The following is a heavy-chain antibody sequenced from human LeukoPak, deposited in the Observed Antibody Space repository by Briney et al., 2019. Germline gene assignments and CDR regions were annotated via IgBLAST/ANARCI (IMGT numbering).Heavy chain of an antibody. J-gene: IGHJ4*02. CDR1: GWTFSGYY. CDR3: ARGYTMVRGPNFDY. Sequence: SESLSLTCAVYGWTFSGYYWSWIRQPPGKGLEWIGEINHSGSTNYYPSLKSRVTISIDTSKNQFSLKLSSVTAADTAVYYCARGYTMVRGPNFDYWGQGTLVTVSS. V-gene: IGHV4-34*01. D-gene: IGHD3-10*01. CDR2: INHSGST.